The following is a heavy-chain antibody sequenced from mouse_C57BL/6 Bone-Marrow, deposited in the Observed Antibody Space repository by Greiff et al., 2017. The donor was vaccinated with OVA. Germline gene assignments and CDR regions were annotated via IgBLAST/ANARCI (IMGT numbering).Heavy chain of an antibody. CDR3: ARGYYDYDGFAY. CDR2: IYPGSGNT. J-gene: IGHJ3*01. V-gene: IGHV1-66*01. Sequence: QVQLQQSGPELVKPGASVKISCKASGYSFTSYYIHWVKQRPGQGLEWIGWIYPGSGNTKYNEKFKGKATLTADTSSSTAYMQLSSLTSEDSAVYYCARGYYDYDGFAYWGQGTLVTVSA. CDR1: GYSFTSYY. D-gene: IGHD2-4*01.